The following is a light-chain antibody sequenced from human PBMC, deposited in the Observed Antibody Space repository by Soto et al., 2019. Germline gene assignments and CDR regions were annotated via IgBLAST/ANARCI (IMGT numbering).Light chain of an antibody. CDR1: QSVNLN. J-gene: IGKJ2*01. CDR3: QLYGSSPPRYT. Sequence: EIVLTQSPGTLSLSPGERATLSCTASQSVNLNLAWYQQKPGQPPRLLLYAASARATGIPDRFSGSGSGTDFTLTISRLEPEDFAVYFCQLYGSSPPRYTFAQGTKLEIK. V-gene: IGKV3-20*01. CDR2: AAS.